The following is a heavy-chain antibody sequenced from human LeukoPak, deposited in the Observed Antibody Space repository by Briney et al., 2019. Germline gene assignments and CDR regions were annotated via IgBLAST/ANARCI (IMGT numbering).Heavy chain of an antibody. CDR2: ISYSGRA. V-gene: IGHV4-59*01. CDR1: GGFISSYC. Sequence: SETLSLTCTVSGGFISSYCCSWIRQPPGKGLEWIGYISYSGRANYNPSLKSRVTVSVDTSKNQFSLMLSSVTAADTAVYYCARLGSNNWFDPWGQGTLVTVSS. J-gene: IGHJ5*02. CDR3: ARLGSNNWFDP.